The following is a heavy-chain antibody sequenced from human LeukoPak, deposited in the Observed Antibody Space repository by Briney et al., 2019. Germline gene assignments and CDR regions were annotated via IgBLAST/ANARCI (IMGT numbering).Heavy chain of an antibody. J-gene: IGHJ4*02. CDR3: ARQPPVAASGNFVDS. Sequence: SETLSLTCTVSGGSISSSSYYWGWLRQPPGKVLEWNGSIYYSGSTYYNPSLKSRVTISVDTSKNQFSLKLSSVTAADTAVYYCARQPPVAASGNFVDSWGQGTLVTVSS. V-gene: IGHV4-39*01. CDR1: GGSISSSSYY. CDR2: IYYSGST. D-gene: IGHD6-13*01.